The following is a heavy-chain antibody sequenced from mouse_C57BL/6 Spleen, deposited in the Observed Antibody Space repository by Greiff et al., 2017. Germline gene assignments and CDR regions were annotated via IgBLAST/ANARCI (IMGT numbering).Heavy chain of an antibody. CDR2: ISNLAYSI. CDR3: ARQDYGSSHWYFDV. V-gene: IGHV5-15*01. Sequence: DVMLVESGGGLVQPGGSLKLSCAASGFTFSDYGMAWVRQAPRKGPEWVAFISNLAYSIYYADTVTGRFTISRENAKNTLYLEMSSRRSEDTAMYYWARQDYGSSHWYFDVWGTGTTVTVSS. CDR1: GFTFSDYG. D-gene: IGHD1-1*01. J-gene: IGHJ1*03.